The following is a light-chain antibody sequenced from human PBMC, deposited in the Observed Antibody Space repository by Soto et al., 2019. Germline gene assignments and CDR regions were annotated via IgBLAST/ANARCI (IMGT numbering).Light chain of an antibody. Sequence: DIVMTQSPDSLAVSLGERATINCKSSQSLLANCNNKNCLAWYQHKPGQPPKMLILWASTRESGVPDRFSGSGSGTDFTLTISSLQAEDAAVYYCQQYGNSPYTFGQGTKLEIK. CDR1: QSLLANCNNKNC. V-gene: IGKV4-1*01. J-gene: IGKJ2*01. CDR3: QQYGNSPYT. CDR2: WAS.